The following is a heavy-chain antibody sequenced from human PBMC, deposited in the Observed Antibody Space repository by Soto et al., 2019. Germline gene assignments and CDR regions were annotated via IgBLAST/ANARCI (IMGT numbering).Heavy chain of an antibody. CDR2: ISGSGGST. CDR1: GFTFSSYA. D-gene: IGHD6-13*01. V-gene: IGHV3-23*01. CDR3: AKDRPAAAGEKSYYYYYGMDV. J-gene: IGHJ6*02. Sequence: GESLKISCAASGFTFSSYAMSWVRQAPGKGLEWVSAISGSGGSTYYADSVKGRFTISRDNSKNTLYLQMNSLRAEDTAVYYCAKDRPAAAGEKSYYYYYGMDVWGQGTTVTVSS.